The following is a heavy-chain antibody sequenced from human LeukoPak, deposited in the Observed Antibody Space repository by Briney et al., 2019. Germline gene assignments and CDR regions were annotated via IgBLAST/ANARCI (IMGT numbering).Heavy chain of an antibody. CDR3: ARGPTISETGYFDY. J-gene: IGHJ4*03. CDR2: VNHRGDT. V-gene: IGHV4-34*01. Sequence: SETLSLTCAVYGGSFSAYYWSWIRQSPGKGLQWIAEVNHRGDTDYNPSVKGRVTISVDTSKNQFSLKVTSLTAADTAVYYCARGPTISETGYFDYWGQGTLVTVSS. D-gene: IGHD1-1*01. CDR1: GGSFSAYY.